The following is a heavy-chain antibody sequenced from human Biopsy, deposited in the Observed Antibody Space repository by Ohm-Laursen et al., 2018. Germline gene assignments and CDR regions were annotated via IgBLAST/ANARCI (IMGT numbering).Heavy chain of an antibody. D-gene: IGHD6-6*01. CDR2: ISETSSHI. CDR3: ARDSSRRAREGGMDV. Sequence: SLRLSCAASGFSVSSYDMNWVRQAPGKGLEWLSYISETSSHIYDADSVRGRFTVARDIAKNSLYLQLNSLRVEDTAVYYCARDSSRRAREGGMDVWGQGTTATVSS. V-gene: IGHV3-21*01. J-gene: IGHJ6*02. CDR1: GFSVSSYD.